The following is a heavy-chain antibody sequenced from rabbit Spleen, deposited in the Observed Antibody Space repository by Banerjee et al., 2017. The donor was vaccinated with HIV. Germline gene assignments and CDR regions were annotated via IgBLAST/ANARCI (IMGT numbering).Heavy chain of an antibody. D-gene: IGHD4-1*01. V-gene: IGHV1S40*01. J-gene: IGHJ4*01. CDR1: GFSFSSDYD. CDR3: ARETSSGWGIISFYFSL. Sequence: QSLEESGGGLVQPEGSLTLTCTASGFSFSSDYDMCWVRQAPGKGLEWIACIYTSSGRIWYASWAKGRFTISKTSSTTVTLQMTSLTAADTATYFCARETSSGWGIISFYFSLWGPGTLVTVS. CDR2: IYTSSGRI.